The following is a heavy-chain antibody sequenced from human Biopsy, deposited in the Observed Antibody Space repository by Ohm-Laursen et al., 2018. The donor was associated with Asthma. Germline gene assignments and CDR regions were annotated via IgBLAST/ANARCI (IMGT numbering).Heavy chain of an antibody. CDR3: VRCQVGYSSGWSLLLKKIYYSGMDV. D-gene: IGHD6-19*01. Sequence: SSVKVSCKAPGGTFSNFAISWARQAPGQGLEWLGGIMTVFGTTNYAQKFQGRVTITADESTSTAYMGVTSLRSEDTAIYYCVRCQVGYSSGWSLLLKKIYYSGMDVWGQGTAVTVSS. V-gene: IGHV1-69*01. J-gene: IGHJ6*02. CDR2: IMTVFGTT. CDR1: GGTFSNFA.